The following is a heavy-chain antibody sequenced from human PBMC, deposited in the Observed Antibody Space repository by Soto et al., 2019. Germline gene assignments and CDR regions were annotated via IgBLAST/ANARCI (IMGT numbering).Heavy chain of an antibody. CDR1: GGTISGYY. V-gene: IGHV4-4*07. J-gene: IGHJ5*02. Sequence: SETLSLTCTVPGGTISGYYWTWIRQSAGGGLEWIGRIYSSGSTNYNPSLKSRVTISLDTSMNHFSLRLSSVTAADTAVYYCARGQRFSDWFDPWGQGTLVTVSS. D-gene: IGHD3-3*01. CDR2: IYSSGST. CDR3: ARGQRFSDWFDP.